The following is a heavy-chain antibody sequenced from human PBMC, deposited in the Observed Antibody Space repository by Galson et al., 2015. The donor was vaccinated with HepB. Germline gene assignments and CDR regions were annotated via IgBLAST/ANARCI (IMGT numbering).Heavy chain of an antibody. Sequence: SLRLSCAASGFTFSKAWMSWVRQAPGKGLEWVGRIKSKTDVGTTDYPAPVNGRFTISRDDSKNTLYLQMNSLITEDTAVYYCATDQFDYWGQGTLVTVSS. CDR2: IKSKTDVGTT. V-gene: IGHV3-15*01. CDR3: ATDQFDY. J-gene: IGHJ4*02. CDR1: GFTFSKAW.